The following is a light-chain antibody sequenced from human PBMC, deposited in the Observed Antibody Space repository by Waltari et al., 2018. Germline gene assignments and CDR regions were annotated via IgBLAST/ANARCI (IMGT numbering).Light chain of an antibody. CDR2: GDS. Sequence: QSVLTQPPSVSGAPGQRVTISCTGSSSNIGAGYDVHWYQQLPGAAPKVLIYGDSNRPSGVPDRISGSKSGTSASLVITGLQTEDEADYYCQSYDSSLSVYVFVTGTKVTVL. CDR1: SSNIGAGYD. J-gene: IGLJ1*01. CDR3: QSYDSSLSVYV. V-gene: IGLV1-40*01.